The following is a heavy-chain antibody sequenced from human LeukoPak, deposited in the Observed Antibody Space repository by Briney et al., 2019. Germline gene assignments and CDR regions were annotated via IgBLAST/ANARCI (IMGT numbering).Heavy chain of an antibody. CDR1: GGSISSSSHY. CDR3: ARSDLINYDSSAHGGLDC. CDR2: IYYSGTT. J-gene: IGHJ4*02. V-gene: IGHV4-39*01. D-gene: IGHD3-22*01. Sequence: SETLSLTCTVSGGSISSSSHYWGWRRQPPGKGLEWVGSIYYSGTTYSNPSLRSRVTISVDTSKKQFSLNLSSVTAADTAVYYCARSDLINYDSSAHGGLDCWGQGTLVTVSS.